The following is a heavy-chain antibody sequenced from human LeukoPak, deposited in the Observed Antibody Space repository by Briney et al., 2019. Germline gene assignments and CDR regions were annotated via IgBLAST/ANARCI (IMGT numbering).Heavy chain of an antibody. CDR2: IYYSGST. V-gene: IGHV4-39*01. D-gene: IGHD3-22*01. CDR1: GGSISSSTYY. J-gene: IGHJ4*02. Sequence: SETLSLTCTVSGGSISSSTYYWSWIRQPPGKGLEWIGSIYYSGSTYYNPSLKSRVTISVDTSKNQFSLNLSSVTAADTAVYYCARQFYDTRGGRTDYWGQGTLVTVSS. CDR3: ARQFYDTRGGRTDY.